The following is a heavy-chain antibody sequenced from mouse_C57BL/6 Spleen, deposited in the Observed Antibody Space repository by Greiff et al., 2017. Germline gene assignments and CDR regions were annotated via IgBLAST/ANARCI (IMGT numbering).Heavy chain of an antibody. Sequence: EVKLVESGPGLVKPSQSLSLTCSVTGYSITSGYYWNWIRQFPGNKLEWMGYISYDGSNNYNPSLKNRISITRDTSKNQFFLKLNSVTTEDTATYYCARGRLRDFDYWGQGTTLTVSS. CDR3: ARGRLRDFDY. V-gene: IGHV3-6*01. D-gene: IGHD2-4*01. J-gene: IGHJ2*01. CDR2: ISYDGSN. CDR1: GYSITSGYY.